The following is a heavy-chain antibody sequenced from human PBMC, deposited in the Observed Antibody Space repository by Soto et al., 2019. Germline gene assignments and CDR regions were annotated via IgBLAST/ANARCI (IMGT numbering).Heavy chain of an antibody. CDR3: TRDASRDSSARGWFDP. CDR2: ISSNSAYI. D-gene: IGHD6-13*01. V-gene: IGHV3-21*01. J-gene: IGHJ5*02. Sequence: GGSLRLSCAASGFTFRSFTMNWVRQAPGKGLEWVSTISSNSAYIYYTDALRSRFTISRDNAKNSLHLQMNTLRADDTAVYYRTRDASRDSSARGWFDPWGPGTLVTVS. CDR1: GFTFRSFT.